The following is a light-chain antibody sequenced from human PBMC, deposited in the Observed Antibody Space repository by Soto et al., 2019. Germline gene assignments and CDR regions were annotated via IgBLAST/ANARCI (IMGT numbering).Light chain of an antibody. CDR2: SFD. J-gene: IGLJ1*01. CDR1: SRDIGGYDF. Sequence: QSVLTQPPSASGSPGQAVTISCTGTSRDIGGYDFVSWYQVRPGEAPQLIIYSFDERPSGVPDRFSGSKSGTSASLAIRGLHFEDEADYYCATWDDSLNGYVFGTGTKVTVL. CDR3: ATWDDSLNGYV. V-gene: IGLV2-8*01.